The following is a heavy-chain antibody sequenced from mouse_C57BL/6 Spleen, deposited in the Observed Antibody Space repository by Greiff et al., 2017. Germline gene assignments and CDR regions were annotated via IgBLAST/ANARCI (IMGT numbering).Heavy chain of an antibody. V-gene: IGHV5-17*01. CDR1: GFTFSDYG. CDR2: ISSGSSTI. J-gene: IGHJ4*01. D-gene: IGHD1-1*01. Sequence: EVKVEESGGGLVKPGGSLKLSCAASGFTFSDYGMHWVRQAPEKGLEWVAYISSGSSTIYYADTVKGRFTISRDNAKNTLFLQMTSLRSEDTAMYYCARAGVITTVVNPYYYAMDYWGQGTSVTVSS. CDR3: ARAGVITTVVNPYYYAMDY.